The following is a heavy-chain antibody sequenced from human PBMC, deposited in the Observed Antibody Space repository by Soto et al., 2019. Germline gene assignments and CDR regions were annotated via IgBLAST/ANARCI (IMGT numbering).Heavy chain of an antibody. V-gene: IGHV4-59*01. CDR2: IYYSGIT. CDR3: ASFHTGSSYFDY. J-gene: IGHJ4*02. Sequence: ETLSLTCPVSDVSISNYYWSWIRQPPGKGLEWIGYIYYSGITNYNPSLKSRVTISLDTSKSQFSLKLSSVTAADTAVYYCASFHTGSSYFDYWGQGTLVTVYS. D-gene: IGHD1-26*01. CDR1: DVSISNYY.